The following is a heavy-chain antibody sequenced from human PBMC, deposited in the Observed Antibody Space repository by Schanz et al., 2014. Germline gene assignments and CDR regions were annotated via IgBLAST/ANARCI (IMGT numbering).Heavy chain of an antibody. CDR1: GFTFSSHW. CDR3: AKSQGSSFDS. J-gene: IGHJ4*02. D-gene: IGHD6-13*01. Sequence: EVQLVQSGGGLVQPGGSLRLSCAASGFTFSSHWMHWVRQDPGKGLVWVARINSVESNTDYADSVTGRFTISRDNAKNTLYLQMKSLRAEDTAVYYCAKSQGSSFDSWGQGTLVTVSS. V-gene: IGHV3-74*01. CDR2: INSVESNT.